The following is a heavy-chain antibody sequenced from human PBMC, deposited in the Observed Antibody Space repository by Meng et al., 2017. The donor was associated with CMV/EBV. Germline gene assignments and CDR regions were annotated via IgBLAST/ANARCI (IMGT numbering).Heavy chain of an antibody. CDR2: IYHSGSN. V-gene: IGHV4-4*02. CDR3: ARKGRYDSSGYYL. D-gene: IGHD3-22*01. Sequence: AVSGGSISSSSLWSWVRQPPGKGLEWIGEIYHSGSNNYNPSLKSRVTISVDKSKNPFSLKMSSVTAADTAVYYCARKGRYDSSGYYLWGQGTLVTVSS. J-gene: IGHJ5*02. CDR1: GGSISSSSL.